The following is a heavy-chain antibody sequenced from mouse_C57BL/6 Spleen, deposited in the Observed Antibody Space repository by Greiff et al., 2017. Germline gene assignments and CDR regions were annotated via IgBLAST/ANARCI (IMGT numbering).Heavy chain of an antibody. D-gene: IGHD3-2*02. Sequence: QVQLQQPGAELVRPGSSVKLSCKASGYTFTSYWMHWVKQRPIQGLEWIGNIDPSDSETHYNQKFKDKATLTVDKSSSTAYMQLSSLTSEDSAVYYGARSGVSSGYWYFDVWGTGTTVTVSS. CDR3: ARSGVSSGYWYFDV. V-gene: IGHV1-52*01. J-gene: IGHJ1*03. CDR1: GYTFTSYW. CDR2: IDPSDSET.